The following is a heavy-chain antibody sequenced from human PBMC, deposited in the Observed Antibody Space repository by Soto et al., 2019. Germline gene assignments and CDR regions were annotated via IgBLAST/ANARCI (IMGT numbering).Heavy chain of an antibody. V-gene: IGHV3-23*01. CDR1: GFTFSSYA. CDR2: ISGSGGTT. Sequence: EVQLLESGGGLVQPGGSLRLSCAASGFTFSSYAMSWVRQAPGKGLEWVSAISGSGGTTYYADSVKGRFTFSRDNSKNTLSLEMNSLIAEDTAVYYCAKTANGWVSAFDGWGQGTMVTVSS. D-gene: IGHD6-19*01. CDR3: AKTANGWVSAFDG. J-gene: IGHJ3*01.